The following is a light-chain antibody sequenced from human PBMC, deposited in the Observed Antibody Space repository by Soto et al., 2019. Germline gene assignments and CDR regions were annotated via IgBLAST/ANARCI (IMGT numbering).Light chain of an antibody. CDR3: QQYKNWPTIT. CDR2: EAA. CDR1: QSVSRK. Sequence: IVLAPSPGTLSLSPGASATLSCRARQSVSRKLAWYQQKPGQATTLRIYEAATRGTGIAGRFSGSGSGTGFALTISSLQSEDFAVDSCQQYKNWPTITFGQGTRLEI. V-gene: IGKV3-15*01. J-gene: IGKJ5*01.